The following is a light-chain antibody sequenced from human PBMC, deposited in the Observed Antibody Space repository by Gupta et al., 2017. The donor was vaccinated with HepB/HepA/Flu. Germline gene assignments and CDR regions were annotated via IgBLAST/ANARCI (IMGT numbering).Light chain of an antibody. CDR2: DAS. J-gene: IGKJ1*01. Sequence: EIVMTQSTATLSVSPGERATLSCRASQNVSNKLAWYQQKPGQTPRVLIHDASTRASGVPGRFSASGSGTEFTLTISSLQAEDLAVFYCQHYYNWPRAFGQGTKVEIK. CDR3: QHYYNWPRA. V-gene: IGKV3-15*01. CDR1: QNVSNK.